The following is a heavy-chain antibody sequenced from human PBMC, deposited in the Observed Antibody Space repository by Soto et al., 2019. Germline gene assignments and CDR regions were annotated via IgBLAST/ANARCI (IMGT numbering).Heavy chain of an antibody. CDR2: ISAYNGNT. V-gene: IGHV1-18*01. Sequence: ASVKVCCKASGYTFTSYGISWVRQAPGQGLEWMGWISAYNGNTNYAQKLQGRVTMTTDTSTSTAYMELRSLRSDDTAVYYCARDPPVYMRVGATHFDYWGQGTLVTVSS. CDR3: ARDPPVYMRVGATHFDY. J-gene: IGHJ4*02. CDR1: GYTFTSYG. D-gene: IGHD1-26*01.